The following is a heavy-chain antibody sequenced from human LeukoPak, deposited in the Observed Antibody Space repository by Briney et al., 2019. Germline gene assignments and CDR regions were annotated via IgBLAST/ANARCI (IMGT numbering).Heavy chain of an antibody. CDR3: ARGTTYESGTAYYYFNY. CDR2: IYYSGST. CDR1: GGSISSYY. D-gene: IGHD3-22*01. J-gene: IGHJ4*02. Sequence: SETLSLTCTVSGGSISSYYWSWIRQPPGKGLEWIGYIYYSGSTNYNPSLKSRVTISLDTSKNQFSLKLSSVTAADTAVYYCARGTTYESGTAYYYFNYWGQGTLVTVSS. V-gene: IGHV4-59*08.